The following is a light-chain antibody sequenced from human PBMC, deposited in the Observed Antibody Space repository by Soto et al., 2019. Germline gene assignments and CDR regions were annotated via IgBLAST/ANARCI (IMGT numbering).Light chain of an antibody. J-gene: IGLJ1*01. Sequence: QAVVTQEPSLTVSPGGTVTLTCGSSTGAVTNGHYPYWLQQKPGQAPRTLIYHTTNRHCWTPARFSGSLLGGKAALTLSGAQPEGEAEYYCLLSYNGPYVFGTGTKVTVL. CDR1: TGAVTNGHY. CDR2: HTT. V-gene: IGLV7-46*01. CDR3: LLSYNGPYV.